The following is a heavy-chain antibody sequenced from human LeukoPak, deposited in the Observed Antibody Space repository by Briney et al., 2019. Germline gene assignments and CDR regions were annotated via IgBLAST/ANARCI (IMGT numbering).Heavy chain of an antibody. CDR1: GGSISSTNYY. CDR2: MCFSGST. Sequence: SETLSLTCTVSGGSISSTNYYWGWIRQPPGKGLEWIGSMCFSGSTYYNPSLKSRVTISVDTSKRQFSLKLSSVTAADTAVYYCARHALPNYRNYWFDPWGQGTLVTVSS. CDR3: ARHALPNYRNYWFDP. V-gene: IGHV4-39*01. D-gene: IGHD4-11*01. J-gene: IGHJ5*02.